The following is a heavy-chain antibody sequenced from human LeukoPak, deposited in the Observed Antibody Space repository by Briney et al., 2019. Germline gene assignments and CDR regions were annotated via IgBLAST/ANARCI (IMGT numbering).Heavy chain of an antibody. CDR3: AKDRNYYDSSGYHHWYFDL. CDR1: GFTFDDYA. Sequence: GGSLRLSCAASGFTFDDYAMHWVRQAPGKGLEWVSFISGDGDSTYYADSVKGRFTISRDNSKTSLYLQMNSVRTEDTALYYCAKDRNYYDSSGYHHWYFDLWGRGTLVTVSS. J-gene: IGHJ2*01. V-gene: IGHV3-43*02. CDR2: ISGDGDST. D-gene: IGHD3-22*01.